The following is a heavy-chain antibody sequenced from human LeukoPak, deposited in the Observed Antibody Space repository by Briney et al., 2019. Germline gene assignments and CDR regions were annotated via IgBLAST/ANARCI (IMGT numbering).Heavy chain of an antibody. CDR2: IIPIFGTA. J-gene: IGHJ4*02. CDR3: ARGLGLAAAYYFDY. CDR1: GGTFSSYA. V-gene: IGHV1-69*05. Sequence: ASVKVSCEASGGTFSSYAISWVRQAPGQGLEWMGGIIPIFGTANYAQKFQGRVTITTDESTSTAYMELSSLRSEDTAVYYCARGLGLAAAYYFDYWGQGTLVTVSS. D-gene: IGHD6-13*01.